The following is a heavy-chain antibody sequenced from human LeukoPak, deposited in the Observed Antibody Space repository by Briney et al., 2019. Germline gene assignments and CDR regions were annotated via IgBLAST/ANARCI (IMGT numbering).Heavy chain of an antibody. CDR3: AKTAADTDWAFDI. CDR2: IYHSGST. Sequence: SETLSLTCTVSGGSISSGGYYWSWIRQPPGKGLEWIGYIYHSGSTYYNPSLKSRVTISVDRSKNQFSLKLNSVTAADTAVYYCAKTAADTDWAFDIWGQGTMVTVSS. D-gene: IGHD6-13*01. CDR1: GGSISSGGYY. V-gene: IGHV4-30-2*01. J-gene: IGHJ3*02.